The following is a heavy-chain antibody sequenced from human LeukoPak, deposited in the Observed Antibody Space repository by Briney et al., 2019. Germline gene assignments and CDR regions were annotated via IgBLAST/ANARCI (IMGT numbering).Heavy chain of an antibody. CDR3: ARFGYYYDSSGYYEKYYFDY. CDR2: INHSGST. J-gene: IGHJ4*02. D-gene: IGHD3-22*01. CDR1: GGSFSGYY. V-gene: IGHV4-34*01. Sequence: SETLSLTCAVYGGSFSGYYWSWIRQPPGKGLEWIGEINHSGSTNYNPSLKSRVSISVDTSRNQFSLKLRSVTAADTAVYFCARFGYYYDSSGYYEKYYFDYWGQGTLVTVSS.